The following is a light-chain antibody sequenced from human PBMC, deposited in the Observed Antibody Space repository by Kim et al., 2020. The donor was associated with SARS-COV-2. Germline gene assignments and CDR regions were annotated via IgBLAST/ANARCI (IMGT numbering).Light chain of an antibody. CDR3: NSRDSSGNHWV. V-gene: IGLV3-19*01. J-gene: IGLJ3*02. CDR2: GKN. Sequence: ALGQTVRITGQGDSLRSYYASWYQQKPGQAPVLVIYGKNNRPSGIPDRFSGSSSGNTASLTITGDQAEDEADYYCNSRDSSGNHWVFGGGTQLTVL. CDR1: SLRSYY.